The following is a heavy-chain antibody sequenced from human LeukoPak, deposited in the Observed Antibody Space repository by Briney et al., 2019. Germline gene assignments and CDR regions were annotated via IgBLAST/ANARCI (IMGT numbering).Heavy chain of an antibody. Sequence: ASVKVSCKASGYTFTNYGISWVRQAPGQGLEWMGWISAYNGNTNYAQKLQGRVTMTTDTSTSTAYMELRSLRSDDTAVYYCARDLRIAAARYFDYWGQGTLVTVSS. V-gene: IGHV1-18*01. J-gene: IGHJ4*02. CDR1: GYTFTNYG. CDR2: ISAYNGNT. CDR3: ARDLRIAAARYFDY. D-gene: IGHD6-13*01.